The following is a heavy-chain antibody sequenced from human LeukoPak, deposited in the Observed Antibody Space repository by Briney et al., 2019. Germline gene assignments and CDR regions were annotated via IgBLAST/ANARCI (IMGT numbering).Heavy chain of an antibody. CDR1: GGTFSSYA. CDR3: ARVGSAAATADY. CDR2: INPRGGST. J-gene: IGHJ4*02. D-gene: IGHD6-25*01. Sequence: ASVKVSCKASGGTFSSYAISWVRQAPGQGPEWMGIINPRGGSTDYAQKFQGRITMTSDTSTRTVYMELNSLRSDDTAVYFCARVGSAAATADYWGQGTLVTVSS. V-gene: IGHV1-46*01.